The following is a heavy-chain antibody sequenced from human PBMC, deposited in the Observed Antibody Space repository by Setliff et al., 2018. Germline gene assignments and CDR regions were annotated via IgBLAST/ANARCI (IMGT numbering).Heavy chain of an antibody. V-gene: IGHV3-48*03. CDR1: GFTFSNHG. Sequence: GGSLRLSCAVSGFTFSNHGMNWVRQAPGKGLEWVSYINSWGTTKYYADSVKGRFTISRDNAKNSLYLDLNSLRGEDMGVYYCAKVKKPLIRGSGFDYWGRGTLVTVSS. D-gene: IGHD2-8*01. J-gene: IGHJ4*02. CDR2: INSWGTTK. CDR3: AKVKKPLIRGSGFDY.